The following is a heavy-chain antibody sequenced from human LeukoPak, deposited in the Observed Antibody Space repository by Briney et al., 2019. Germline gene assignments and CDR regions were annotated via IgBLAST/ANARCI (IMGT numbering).Heavy chain of an antibody. V-gene: IGHV3-7*01. D-gene: IGHD3-3*01. CDR2: IKQDGSEK. J-gene: IGHJ6*03. CDR3: ASWLKEAIYPRDFWGSYYMDV. CDR1: GFTFSSYW. Sequence: PGGSLRLSCAASGFTFSSYWMSWVRQAPGKGLEWVANIKQDGSEKYYVDSVKGRFTISRDNAKNSLYLQMNSLRAEDTAVYYCASWLKEAIYPRDFWGSYYMDVWGKGTTVTVSS.